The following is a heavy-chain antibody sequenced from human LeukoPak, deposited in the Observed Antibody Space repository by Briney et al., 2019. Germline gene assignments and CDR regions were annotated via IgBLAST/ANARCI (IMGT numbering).Heavy chain of an antibody. J-gene: IGHJ6*03. CDR1: GFTFSSYA. D-gene: IGHD3-16*01. CDR2: IIDNGYIT. V-gene: IGHV3-23*01. Sequence: GGSLRLSCAASGFTFSSYAMSWVRQAPGKGLEWVSGIIDNGYITYYANSVRGRFTISRDDSKNTLFLQMNSLRAEDTAVYYCAKLGGQEVHNYYVAVWGKGTTVAVSS. CDR3: AKLGGQEVHNYYVAV.